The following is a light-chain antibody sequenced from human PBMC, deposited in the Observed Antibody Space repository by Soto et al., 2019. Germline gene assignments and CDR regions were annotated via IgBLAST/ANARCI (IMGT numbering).Light chain of an antibody. Sequence: ETVLTQSPATLSLSPGERATLSCRASQSVSSYLAWYQQKPGQAPRLLIYDTSSRATGIPARFSGSGSGTDFTLTISSLEPEDFAVYYCQQRSNWPLFTFGPGTKVDFK. CDR3: QQRSNWPLFT. J-gene: IGKJ3*01. CDR1: QSVSSY. CDR2: DTS. V-gene: IGKV3-11*01.